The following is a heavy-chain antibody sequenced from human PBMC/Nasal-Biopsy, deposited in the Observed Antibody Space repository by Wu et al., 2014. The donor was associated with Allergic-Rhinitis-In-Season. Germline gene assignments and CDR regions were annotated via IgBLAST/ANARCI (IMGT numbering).Heavy chain of an antibody. V-gene: IGHV3-21*01. Sequence: LRLSCAASGFAFNSYTMVWVRQAPGKGLEWVASISSGSGNIYLADSVRGRFTISRDNAKNSVDLQMDSLRAEDTAVYFCARLPELELRDDYYSFGIDVWGQGSTVTVSS. CDR3: ARLPELELRDDYYSFGIDV. CDR1: GFAFNSYT. J-gene: IGHJ6*02. CDR2: ISSGSGNI. D-gene: IGHD1-7*01.